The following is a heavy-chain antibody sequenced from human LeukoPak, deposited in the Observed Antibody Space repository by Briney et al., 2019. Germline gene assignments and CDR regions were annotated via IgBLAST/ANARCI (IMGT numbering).Heavy chain of an antibody. J-gene: IGHJ4*02. D-gene: IGHD1-26*01. CDR1: GFTFSGHG. V-gene: IGHV3-30*04. Sequence: GGSLRLSCAASGFTFSGHGMHWVRQAPGKGLEWVAIISYVGSTRDHADSVTGRFTISRDNSKNTLYLQMNSLRSEDTAVYYCARDLSGGFCSDYWGQGALVTVSS. CDR3: ARDLSGGFCSDY. CDR2: ISYVGSTR.